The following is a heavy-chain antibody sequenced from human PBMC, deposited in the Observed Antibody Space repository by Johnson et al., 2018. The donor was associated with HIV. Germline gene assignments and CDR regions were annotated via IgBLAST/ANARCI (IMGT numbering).Heavy chain of an antibody. CDR3: ARDQITAVGNDAFDI. CDR1: GFTFSTYA. J-gene: IGHJ3*02. D-gene: IGHD6-13*01. CDR2: INSDGSST. V-gene: IGHV3-74*01. Sequence: VQLVESGGGVVQPGRSPRLSCVASGFTFSTYAMHWVRQAPGKGLVWVSRINSDGSSTSYADSVKGRFTISRDSAKNSLYLQMNSLRAEDTAVYYCARDQITAVGNDAFDIWGQGTMVTVSS.